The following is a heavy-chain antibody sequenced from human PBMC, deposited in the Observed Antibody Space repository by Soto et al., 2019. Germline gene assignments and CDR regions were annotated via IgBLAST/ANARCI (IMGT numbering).Heavy chain of an antibody. D-gene: IGHD1-1*01. CDR3: AKDLEMATGGGYFDY. J-gene: IGHJ4*02. CDR2: IRYDGSNK. V-gene: IGHV3-30*02. Sequence: WGSLRLSCAASGFTLRSYGMHWVRQAPGKGMEWVAVIRYDGSNKYYADSVKGRFTMSRGNSKNTLYLQISSQGAEDPAVYYCAKDLEMATGGGYFDYWEKGTLVTVCS. CDR1: GFTLRSYG.